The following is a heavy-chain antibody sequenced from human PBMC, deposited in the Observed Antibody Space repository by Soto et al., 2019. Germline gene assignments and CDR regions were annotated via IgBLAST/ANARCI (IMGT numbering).Heavy chain of an antibody. J-gene: IGHJ3*02. D-gene: IGHD6-19*01. Sequence: QVQLVQSGAEVKKPGSSVKVSCKASGGTFSSYAISWVRQAPGQGLEWMGGIIPIFGTANYAQKFQGRVTSTADESTSTAYMELSSLRSEDTAVYYCARDQYGIAVAEGAFDIWGQGTMVTVSS. CDR1: GGTFSSYA. V-gene: IGHV1-69*01. CDR2: IIPIFGTA. CDR3: ARDQYGIAVAEGAFDI.